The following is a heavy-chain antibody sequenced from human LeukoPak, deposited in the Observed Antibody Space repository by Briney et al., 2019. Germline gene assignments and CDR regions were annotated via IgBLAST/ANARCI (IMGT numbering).Heavy chain of an antibody. CDR1: GGSFSGYY. Sequence: SETLSLTCAVYGGSFSGYYWSWIRQPPGKGLEWIGEINHSGSTNYNPSLKSRVTISVDTSKNQFSLKLSSVTAADTAVYYCARAPRGLTTSRRYYYYGMDVWGKGTTVTVSS. CDR2: INHSGST. D-gene: IGHD4-11*01. V-gene: IGHV4-34*01. J-gene: IGHJ6*04. CDR3: ARAPRGLTTSRRYYYYGMDV.